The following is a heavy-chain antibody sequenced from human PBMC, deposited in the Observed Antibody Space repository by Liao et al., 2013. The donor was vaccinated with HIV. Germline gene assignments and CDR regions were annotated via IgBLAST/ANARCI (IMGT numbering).Heavy chain of an antibody. CDR3: ARRFFYDSSGNFPPFFDV. V-gene: IGHV4-34*02. J-gene: IGHJ4*02. CDR2: YFMVEVP. D-gene: IGHD5/OR15-5a*01. CDR1: GGSLSGFF. Sequence: QVHLQQSGAGRLQPSETLSLTCTVSGGSLSGFFWSWIRQSPGGHWSGLEKYFMVEVPTTAPPSRVESPSQEYVQELISLHLRSVTAADTAVYFCARRFFYDSSGNFPPFFDVWGQGSLVIVSS.